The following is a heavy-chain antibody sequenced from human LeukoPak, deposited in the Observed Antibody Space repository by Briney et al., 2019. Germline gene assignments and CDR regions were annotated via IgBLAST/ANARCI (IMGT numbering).Heavy chain of an antibody. CDR2: IIPIFGTG. Sequence: ASVKVSCKASGGTFSSYGISWVRQAPGQGLEWMGGIIPIFGTGNYAQKFQGRVAITTDESTSTAYMELSSLRSEDTAVYYCARGGDPYCSNGVCYGYFRRWGQGTLVTVSS. CDR1: GGTFSSYG. J-gene: IGHJ1*01. CDR3: ARGGDPYCSNGVCYGYFRR. D-gene: IGHD2-8*01. V-gene: IGHV1-69*05.